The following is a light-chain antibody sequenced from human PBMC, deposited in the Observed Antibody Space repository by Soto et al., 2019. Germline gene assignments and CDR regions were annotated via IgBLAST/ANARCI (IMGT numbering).Light chain of an antibody. Sequence: DTQMTQSPSTLSASVGDRVTIICRASQRISSWLAWYQQKPGQAPKLLIYKASSLESGVPSRFSGSGSGTEFTLTIISLQPDDFSTYYCQQYISYPWTFGQGTKVEIK. V-gene: IGKV1-5*03. CDR1: QRISSW. J-gene: IGKJ1*01. CDR3: QQYISYPWT. CDR2: KAS.